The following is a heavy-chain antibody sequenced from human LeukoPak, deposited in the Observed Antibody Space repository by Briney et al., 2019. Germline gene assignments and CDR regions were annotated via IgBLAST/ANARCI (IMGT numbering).Heavy chain of an antibody. Sequence: GGSLRLSCAASKFSFSTYAMSWVRQAPGKGLEWVANIKQDGSEKYYVDSVKGRFTTSRDNAKNSLYLQMNSLRAEDTAVYYCASDYGPPGDYWGQGTLVTVSS. CDR3: ASDYGPPGDY. V-gene: IGHV3-7*01. CDR1: KFSFSTYA. D-gene: IGHD3-10*01. CDR2: IKQDGSEK. J-gene: IGHJ4*02.